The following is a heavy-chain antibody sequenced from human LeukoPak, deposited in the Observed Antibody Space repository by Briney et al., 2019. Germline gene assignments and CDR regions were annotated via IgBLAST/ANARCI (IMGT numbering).Heavy chain of an antibody. CDR1: GGSISSGGYS. Sequence: SETLSLTCAVSGGSISSGGYSWSWIRQPPGKGLEWIGYIYYSGSTYYNPSLKSRVTISVDTSKNQFSLKLSSVTAADTAVYYCARRGSWFDPWGQGTLATVS. CDR3: ARRGSWFDP. CDR2: IYYSGST. V-gene: IGHV4-30-4*07. J-gene: IGHJ5*02.